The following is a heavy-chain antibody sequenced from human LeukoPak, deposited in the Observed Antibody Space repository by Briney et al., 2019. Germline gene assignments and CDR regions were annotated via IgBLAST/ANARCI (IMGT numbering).Heavy chain of an antibody. J-gene: IGHJ5*02. D-gene: IGHD3-16*01. Sequence: GESLKISCKGSGFPFTEYWIGWVRQVPGEGLEWMGIIYPPDSQTLYSPSFQGHVTISADKSITTLYLQWSSLKVSDTAMYYCAKRRRDQLLLGDWFDLWGQGTLVTVSS. CDR3: AKRRRDQLLLGDWFDL. CDR2: IYPPDSQT. V-gene: IGHV5-51*01. CDR1: GFPFTEYW.